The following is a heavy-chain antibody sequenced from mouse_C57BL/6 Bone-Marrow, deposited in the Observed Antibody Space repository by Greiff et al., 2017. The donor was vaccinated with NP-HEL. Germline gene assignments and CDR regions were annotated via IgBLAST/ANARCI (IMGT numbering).Heavy chain of an antibody. CDR1: GYSFTGYY. V-gene: IGHV1-42*01. CDR2: INPSTGGT. CDR3: ARTTVFDV. J-gene: IGHJ1*03. D-gene: IGHD1-1*01. Sequence: EVKLMESGPELVKPGASVKISCKASGYSFTGYYMNWVKQSPEKSLEWIGEINPSTGGTTYNQKFKAKATLTVDKSSSTAYMQLKSLTSEDSAVYYCARTTVFDVWGTGTTVTVSS.